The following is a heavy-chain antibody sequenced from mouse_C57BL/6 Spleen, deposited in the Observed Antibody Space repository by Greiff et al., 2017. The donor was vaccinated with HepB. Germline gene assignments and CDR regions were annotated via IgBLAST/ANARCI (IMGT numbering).Heavy chain of an antibody. CDR2: IYPGDGDT. J-gene: IGHJ2*01. D-gene: IGHD1-1*01. V-gene: IGHV1-82*01. CDR3: AVPYGSILYYFDY. Sequence: VQLQQSGPELVKPGASVKISCKASGYAFSSSWMNWVKQRPGKGLEWTGRIYPGDGDTNYNGKFKGKATLTADKSSSTAYMQLSSLTSEDSAVYFCAVPYGSILYYFDYWGQGTTLTVSS. CDR1: GYAFSSSW.